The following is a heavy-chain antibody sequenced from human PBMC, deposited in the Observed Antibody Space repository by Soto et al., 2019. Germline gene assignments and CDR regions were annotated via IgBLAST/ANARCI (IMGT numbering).Heavy chain of an antibody. Sequence: ETLSLTGSVSGASVSSGSFYWSWIRQPPGKGLEWIGFIYNNETFNYNPSLKSRVTLSVDTSKHQFSLKLSSVTAADTAVYYCERVTLRYSSSHNFDSWGQGALVTVYS. CDR3: ERVTLRYSSSHNFDS. CDR1: GASVSSGSFY. D-gene: IGHD6-19*01. V-gene: IGHV4-61*01. CDR2: IYNNETF. J-gene: IGHJ4*02.